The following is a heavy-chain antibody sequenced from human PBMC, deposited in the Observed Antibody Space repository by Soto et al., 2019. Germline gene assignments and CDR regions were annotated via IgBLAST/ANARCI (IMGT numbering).Heavy chain of an antibody. Sequence: ASVKVSCKASGYTFTSYGISWVRQAPGQGLEWMGWISAYNGNTNYAQKLQGRVTITTDTSTSTDYMELRSLRSDDTAVYFCARNRAAAGTYYYYGMDVWGQGTTVTVSS. J-gene: IGHJ6*02. CDR1: GYTFTSYG. D-gene: IGHD6-13*01. CDR2: ISAYNGNT. V-gene: IGHV1-18*04. CDR3: ARNRAAAGTYYYYGMDV.